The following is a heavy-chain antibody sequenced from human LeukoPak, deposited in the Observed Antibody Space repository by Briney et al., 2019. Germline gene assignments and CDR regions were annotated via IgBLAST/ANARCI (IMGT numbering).Heavy chain of an antibody. CDR2: VYYSGNT. Sequence: SETLSLTCTVSGVSITTYYWSWIRQPPGKGLEWIGFVYYSGNTNYNPSLKSRVTISVDTSKNQFSLKLSSVTAADTAVYYCARAYTSWSFDYWGQGTLVTVSS. CDR1: GVSITTYY. D-gene: IGHD2-2*02. CDR3: ARAYTSWSFDY. V-gene: IGHV4-59*01. J-gene: IGHJ4*02.